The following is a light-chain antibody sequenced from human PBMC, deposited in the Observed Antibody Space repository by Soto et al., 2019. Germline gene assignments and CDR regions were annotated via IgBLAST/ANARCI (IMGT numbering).Light chain of an antibody. J-gene: IGKJ5*01. Sequence: EIVLTQSPATLSLSPGERATLSCRASQRVSSYLAWYQQKPGQAPRLLIYDASNRATGIPARFSGSGSGTDFTLTIGSLEPEDFAVYYCQQRSNWPTSGQGTRLEIK. CDR3: QQRSNWPT. CDR2: DAS. V-gene: IGKV3-11*01. CDR1: QRVSSY.